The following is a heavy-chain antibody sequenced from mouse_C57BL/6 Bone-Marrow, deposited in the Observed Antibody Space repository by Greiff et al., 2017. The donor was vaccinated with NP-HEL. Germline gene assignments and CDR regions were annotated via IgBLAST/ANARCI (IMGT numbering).Heavy chain of an antibody. V-gene: IGHV1-22*01. D-gene: IGHD1-1*01. CDR2: INPNNGGT. CDR1: GYTFTDYN. J-gene: IGHJ4*01. Sequence: EVQLQQSGPELVKPGASVKMSCKASGYTFTDYNMHWVKQSHGKSLEWIGYINPNNGGTSYNQKFKGKATLTVNKSSSTAYMELRSLTSEDSAVYYCAPKNYGHYAMDYWGQGTSVTVSS. CDR3: APKNYGHYAMDY.